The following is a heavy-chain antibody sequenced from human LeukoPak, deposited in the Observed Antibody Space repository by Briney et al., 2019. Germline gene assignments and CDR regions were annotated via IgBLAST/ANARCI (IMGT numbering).Heavy chain of an antibody. D-gene: IGHD3-10*01. J-gene: IGHJ4*02. CDR1: GFTFSSYE. Sequence: GGSLRLSCAASGFTFSSYEMNWVRQAPGKGLEWVSYISSSGSSIYYADSVKGRFTISRDNAKNSLYLEMSSLRAEDTDDYYCAREDTGFDYWGQGTLVTVSS. CDR3: AREDTGFDY. CDR2: ISSSGSSI. V-gene: IGHV3-48*03.